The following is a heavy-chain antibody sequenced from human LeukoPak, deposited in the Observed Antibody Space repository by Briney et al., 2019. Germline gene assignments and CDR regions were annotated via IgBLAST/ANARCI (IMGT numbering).Heavy chain of an antibody. Sequence: GTSLRLSCAVSGFTIANHGMHWVRQAPGKGLEWVAMISHDGAAVYYGDSVKGRLTISRDNSNNTLYLQMNSLRVEDTAVYYCAKDWGSSGWYNWFDPWGQGTLVTVSS. CDR3: AKDWGSSGWYNWFDP. J-gene: IGHJ5*02. V-gene: IGHV3-30*18. D-gene: IGHD6-19*01. CDR1: GFTIANHG. CDR2: ISHDGAAV.